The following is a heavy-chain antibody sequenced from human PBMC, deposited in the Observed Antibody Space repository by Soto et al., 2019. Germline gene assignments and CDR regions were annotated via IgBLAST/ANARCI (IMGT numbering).Heavy chain of an antibody. Sequence: QVQLQESGPGLVKPSETLSLTCTVSGGSVSSGSYYWSWIRQPPGKGLEWIGYIYYSVSTNYNPSLKSRVTISVDTSKNPFSLKLSSVTAADTAVYYCARTQALYDFWSGYPLYFDYWGQGTLVTVSS. CDR2: IYYSVST. J-gene: IGHJ4*02. CDR3: ARTQALYDFWSGYPLYFDY. CDR1: GGSVSSGSYY. D-gene: IGHD3-3*01. V-gene: IGHV4-61*01.